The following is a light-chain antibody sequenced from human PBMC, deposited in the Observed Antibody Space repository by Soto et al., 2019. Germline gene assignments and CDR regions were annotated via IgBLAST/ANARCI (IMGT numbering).Light chain of an antibody. Sequence: DIQMTQSPSTLSASVGDRVTITCRASQSISSWLAWYQQKPGRAPKLLIYKASSLESGVPSRFSGSGSGTDFTLTISSLQPEDVAAYYCQKYNSAPLTFGGGTKVDIK. CDR3: QKYNSAPLT. CDR2: KAS. V-gene: IGKV1-5*03. CDR1: QSISSW. J-gene: IGKJ4*01.